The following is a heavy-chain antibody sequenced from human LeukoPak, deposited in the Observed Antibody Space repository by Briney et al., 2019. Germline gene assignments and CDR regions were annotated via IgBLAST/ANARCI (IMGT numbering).Heavy chain of an antibody. CDR2: IYYSGST. CDR3: ARDRRYSGYDQTGWFDP. V-gene: IGHV4-31*03. J-gene: IGHJ5*02. Sequence: PSQTLSLTCTVSGGSISSGGYYWSWIRQHPGKGLEWIGYIYYSGSTHYNPSLKSRVTISVDTSKNQFSLKLSSVTAADTAVYYCARDRRYSGYDQTGWFDPWGQGTLVTVSS. CDR1: GGSISSGGYY. D-gene: IGHD5-12*01.